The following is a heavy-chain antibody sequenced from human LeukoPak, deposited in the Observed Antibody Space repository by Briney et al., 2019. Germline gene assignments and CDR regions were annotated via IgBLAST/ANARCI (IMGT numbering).Heavy chain of an antibody. CDR2: IYHSGST. J-gene: IGHJ4*02. CDR3: ARRDDDGANLDF. V-gene: IGHV4-38-2*01. D-gene: IGHD4-23*01. CDR1: GYSISSGYY. Sequence: PSETLSLTCAVSGYSISSGYYWGWIRRPPGKGLEWIGSIYHSGSTYYNPSLKSRVTISVDTSKNQFSLKLSSVTAADTAVYYCARRDDDGANLDFWGQGTLVTVSS.